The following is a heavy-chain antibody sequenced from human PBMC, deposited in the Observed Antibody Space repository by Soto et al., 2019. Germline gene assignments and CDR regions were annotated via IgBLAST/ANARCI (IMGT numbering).Heavy chain of an antibody. CDR2: ISAYNGNT. CDR1: GYTFTSYG. D-gene: IGHD3-22*01. Sequence: ASVKVSCKASGYTFTSYGISWVRQAPGQGLEWMGWISAYNGNTNYAQKHQGRVTMTTDTSTSTAYMELRSLRSDDTAVYYCARDVYYYDSSGYYYFDYWGQGTLVTVSS. CDR3: ARDVYYYDSSGYYYFDY. V-gene: IGHV1-18*01. J-gene: IGHJ4*02.